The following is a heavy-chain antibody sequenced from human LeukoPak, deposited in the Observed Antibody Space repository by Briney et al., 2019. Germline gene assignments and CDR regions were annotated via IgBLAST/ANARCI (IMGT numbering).Heavy chain of an antibody. Sequence: GGSLRLSCAGTGFTFSAYWMHWVRQAPGKGPVWLARINSDGYSISYTDSVKGRFTISRDNAKKTLYLQMNTLRAEDTAMYYCARAIAEAGTDSWGQGTLVTVSS. CDR1: GFTFSAYW. CDR2: INSDGYSI. CDR3: ARAIAEAGTDS. V-gene: IGHV3-74*01. J-gene: IGHJ4*02. D-gene: IGHD6-19*01.